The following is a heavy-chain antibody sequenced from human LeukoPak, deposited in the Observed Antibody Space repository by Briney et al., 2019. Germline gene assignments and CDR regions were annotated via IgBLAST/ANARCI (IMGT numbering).Heavy chain of an antibody. J-gene: IGHJ3*02. V-gene: IGHV1-69*13. CDR3: ARDPGDIDAFDI. Sequence: SVKVSCKASGGTFSSYAISWVRQAPGHGLEWMGGIIPIFGTANYAQKFQGRVTITADESTSTAYMELSSLRSEDTAMYYCARDPGDIDAFDIWGQGTMVTVSS. CDR2: IIPIFGTA. CDR1: GGTFSSYA. D-gene: IGHD5-12*01.